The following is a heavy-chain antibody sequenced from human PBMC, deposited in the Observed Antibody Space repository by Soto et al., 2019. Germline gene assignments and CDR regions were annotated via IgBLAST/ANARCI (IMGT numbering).Heavy chain of an antibody. Sequence: QVQLVQSGAEEKKPGASVKVSCKASGYTFTSYAMHWVRQAPGQRLEWMGWINAGNGNTKYSQKYQGRVTITRDTSASTAYMELSSLRSEDTAVYYCARTQNPWDIGFDSGGQATLVTVSS. V-gene: IGHV1-3*05. D-gene: IGHD2-15*01. J-gene: IGHJ4*02. CDR3: ARTQNPWDIGFDS. CDR1: GYTFTSYA. CDR2: INAGNGNT.